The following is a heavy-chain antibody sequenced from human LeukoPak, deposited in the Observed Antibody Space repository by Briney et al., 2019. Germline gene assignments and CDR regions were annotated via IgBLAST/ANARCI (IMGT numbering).Heavy chain of an antibody. V-gene: IGHV1-69*13. J-gene: IGHJ3*02. Sequence: GASLKVSCTASGGTFSSYTISWVRHGPGQELEWVGGSIPIFGTANYAQKYQGRVTITADESTSTAYMELSSLRSEDTAVYYCAREVVPAAIGGVYAFDIWGQGTMVTVSS. CDR3: AREVVPAAIGGVYAFDI. CDR2: SIPIFGTA. CDR1: GGTFSSYT. D-gene: IGHD2-2*01.